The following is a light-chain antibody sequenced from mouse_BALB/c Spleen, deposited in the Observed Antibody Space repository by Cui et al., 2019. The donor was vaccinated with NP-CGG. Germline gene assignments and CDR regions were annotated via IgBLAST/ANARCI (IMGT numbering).Light chain of an antibody. CDR2: GTN. J-gene: IGLJ1*01. Sequence: QAVVIQASSLTTSPGETVTLTCRSSTGAVTTNNYANWVQEKPDHLFTGLIGGTNNRAPGVPARFSGSLIGDKAALTITGAQTEDETIYFCALWYSNHWVFGGGTKLTVL. V-gene: IGLV1*01. CDR1: TGAVTTNNY. CDR3: ALWYSNHWV.